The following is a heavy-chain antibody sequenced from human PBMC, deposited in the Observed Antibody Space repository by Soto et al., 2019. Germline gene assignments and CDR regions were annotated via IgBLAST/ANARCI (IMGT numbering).Heavy chain of an antibody. CDR2: IYSGGST. D-gene: IGHD3-9*01. J-gene: IGHJ6*02. CDR3: AREVYDILTGYGLGGGMDV. CDR1: GFTVSSNY. Sequence: EVQLVESGGGLIQPGGSLRLSCAASGFTVSSNYMSWVRQAPGKGLEWVAVIYSGGSTYYADSVKGRFTISRDNSKNTLYLQMNSLRGEDTAVYYCAREVYDILTGYGLGGGMDVWGQGTTVTVSS. V-gene: IGHV3-53*01.